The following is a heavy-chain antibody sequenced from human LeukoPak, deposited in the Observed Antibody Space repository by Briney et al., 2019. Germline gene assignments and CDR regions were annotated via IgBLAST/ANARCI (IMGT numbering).Heavy chain of an antibody. Sequence: ASVNVSCKSSVYTFTGYYMHWVRQAPGQGLEWMGWINPNSGGTNYAQKFQGRVTMTRDTSISTAYMELSRLRSDDTAVYYCARSRNYYGSGSYYALPHFDYWGQGTLVTVSS. CDR3: ARSRNYYGSGSYYALPHFDY. V-gene: IGHV1-2*02. J-gene: IGHJ4*02. CDR2: INPNSGGT. CDR1: VYTFTGYY. D-gene: IGHD3-10*01.